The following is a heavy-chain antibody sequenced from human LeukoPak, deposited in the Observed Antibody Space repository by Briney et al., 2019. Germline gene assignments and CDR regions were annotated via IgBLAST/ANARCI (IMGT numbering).Heavy chain of an antibody. J-gene: IGHJ4*02. CDR2: TYDSGSS. CDR3: ARGWASSWYYFDF. CDR1: GGSMRNYY. Sequence: PSETLSLTCAVSGGSMRNYYWSWIRQPPGKGLEWIGYTYDSGSSCYNPSLRSRVSISIDTSKNQFSLNLSSVTAADTAVYYCARGWASSWYYFDFWGQGTLVTVSS. V-gene: IGHV4-59*01. D-gene: IGHD2-2*01.